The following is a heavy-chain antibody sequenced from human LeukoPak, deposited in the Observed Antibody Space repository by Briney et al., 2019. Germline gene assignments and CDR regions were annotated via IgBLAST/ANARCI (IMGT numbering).Heavy chain of an antibody. CDR3: ARHPSIAARPFDY. Sequence: SETLSLTCTVSGYSISSGYYWGWIRQPPGKGLEWIGSIYHSGSTYYNPSLKSRVTISVDTSKNQFSLKLSSVTAADTAVYYCARHPSIAARPFDYWGQGTLVTVSS. D-gene: IGHD6-6*01. CDR1: GYSISSGYY. CDR2: IYHSGST. V-gene: IGHV4-38-2*02. J-gene: IGHJ4*02.